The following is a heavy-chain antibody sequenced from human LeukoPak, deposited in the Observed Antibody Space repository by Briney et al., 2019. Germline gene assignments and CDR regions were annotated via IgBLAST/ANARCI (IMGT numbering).Heavy chain of an antibody. D-gene: IGHD2-2*02. Sequence: GGSLRLSCAASGFSFSSYAMTWVRQAPGKGLEWVSALSVSGGNTYYADSVKGRFTISRANSKNTLYLQMNSLRAEDTAGYYCAKADSTTWYNNYVDGWGQGALVTVSS. CDR2: LSVSGGNT. CDR3: AKADSTTWYNNYVDG. J-gene: IGHJ4*02. V-gene: IGHV3-23*01. CDR1: GFSFSSYA.